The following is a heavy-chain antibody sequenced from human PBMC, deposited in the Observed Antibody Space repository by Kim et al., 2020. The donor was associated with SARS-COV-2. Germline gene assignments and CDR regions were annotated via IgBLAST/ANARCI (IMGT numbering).Heavy chain of an antibody. CDR2: IYYSGST. CDR1: GGSISSYY. Sequence: SETLSLTCTVSGGSISSYYWSWIRQPPGKGLEWIGYIYYSGSTNYNPSLKSRVTISVDTSKNQFSLKLSSVTAADTAVYYCASYYDSSGYYGGYFDYWG. J-gene: IGHJ4*03. V-gene: IGHV4-59*01. CDR3: ASYYDSSGYYGGYFDY. D-gene: IGHD3-22*01.